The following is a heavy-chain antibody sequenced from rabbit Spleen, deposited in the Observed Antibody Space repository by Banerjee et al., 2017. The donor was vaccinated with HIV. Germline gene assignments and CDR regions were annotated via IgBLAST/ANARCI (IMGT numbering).Heavy chain of an antibody. V-gene: IGHV1S7*01. J-gene: IGHJ4*01. D-gene: IGHD6-1*01. Sequence: QLEESAGGLVQPGGSLTLTCTASGFSISSYYMNWVRQAPGKGLEWIGYIDPVFGITYYANWVNGRFSISRENAQNTVFLQMTSLTAADTATYFCARGPPYAGYAGYGYVYLNLCGPGTLVTVS. CDR1: GFSISSYY. CDR3: ARGPPYAGYAGYGYVYLNL. CDR2: IDPVFGIT.